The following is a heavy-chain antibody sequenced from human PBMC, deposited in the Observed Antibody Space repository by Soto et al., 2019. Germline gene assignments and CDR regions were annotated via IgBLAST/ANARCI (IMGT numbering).Heavy chain of an antibody. D-gene: IGHD3-10*01. J-gene: IGHJ5*02. V-gene: IGHV4-34*01. CDR3: EREETTNYGKYNWFDP. Sequence: SETLFLTCAVYGGSFSGYYWSWIRQPPRKWLEWIGEINHSGSTNYKQSLKRRITISVDTSKNQFSLKLSRVTAADTAVHYCEREETTNYGKYNWFDPWGQGTLVTVSS. CDR1: GGSFSGYY. CDR2: INHSGST.